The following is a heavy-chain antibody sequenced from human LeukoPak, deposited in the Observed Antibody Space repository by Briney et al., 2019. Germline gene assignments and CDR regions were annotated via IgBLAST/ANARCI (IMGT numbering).Heavy chain of an antibody. CDR2: INHSGST. V-gene: IGHV4-39*01. Sequence: PSETLSLTCTVSGGSISSSSYYWGWIRQPPGKGLEWIGEINHSGSTNYNPSLKSRVTISVDTSKNQFSLKLSSVTAADTAVYYCARHVSMVRGYYMDVWGKGTTVTISS. D-gene: IGHD3-10*01. CDR3: ARHVSMVRGYYMDV. J-gene: IGHJ6*03. CDR1: GGSISSSSYY.